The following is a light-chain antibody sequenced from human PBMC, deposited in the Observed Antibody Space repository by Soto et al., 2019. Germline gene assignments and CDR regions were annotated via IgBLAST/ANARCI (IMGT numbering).Light chain of an antibody. CDR3: HQYGSSPQT. Sequence: IVMTQSPATLSVSPGERATLSCRASHTISSSYLAWYQQKPGQAPRLLMYGASTRATGIPDRFSGGGSGTDFTLTISRLEPEDFAVYYCHQYGSSPQTFGQGTKVDIK. CDR1: HTISSSY. CDR2: GAS. V-gene: IGKV3-20*01. J-gene: IGKJ1*01.